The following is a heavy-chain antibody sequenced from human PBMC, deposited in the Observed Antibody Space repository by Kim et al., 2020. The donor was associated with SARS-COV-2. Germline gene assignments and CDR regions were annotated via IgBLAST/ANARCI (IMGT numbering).Heavy chain of an antibody. J-gene: IGHJ6*02. CDR2: IYYSGST. Sequence: SETLSLTCTVSGGSISSYYWSWIRQPPGKGLEWIGYIYYSGSTNYNPSLKSRVTISVDTSKNQFSLKLSSVTAADTAVYYCARVPGAIYYGMDVWGQGTTVTVSS. CDR3: ARVPGAIYYGMDV. D-gene: IGHD2-2*01. CDR1: GGSISSYY. V-gene: IGHV4-59*01.